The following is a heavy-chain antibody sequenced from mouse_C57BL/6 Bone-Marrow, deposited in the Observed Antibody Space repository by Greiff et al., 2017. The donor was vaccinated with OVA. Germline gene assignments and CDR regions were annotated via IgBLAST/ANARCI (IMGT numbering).Heavy chain of an antibody. CDR3: ATVYYGNYLDY. V-gene: IGHV1-4*01. J-gene: IGHJ2*01. Sequence: QVQLQQSGAELARPGASVKMSCKASGYTFTSYTMHWVNQRPGQGLEWIGYINPSSGYTKYNQKFKDKATVTADKSYSTAYMQLSSLTSEDSAVYYCATVYYGNYLDYWGQGTTLTVSS. CDR2: INPSSGYT. D-gene: IGHD2-1*01. CDR1: GYTFTSYT.